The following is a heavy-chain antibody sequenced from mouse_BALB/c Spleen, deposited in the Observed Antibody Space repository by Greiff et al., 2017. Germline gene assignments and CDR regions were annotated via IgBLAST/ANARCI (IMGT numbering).Heavy chain of an antibody. CDR3: ARERNFDY. CDR1: GFAFSSYD. CDR2: ISSGGGST. Sequence: EVKLVESGGGLVKPGGSLKLSCAASGFAFSSYDMSWVRQTPEKRLEWVAYISSGGGSTYYPDTVKGRFTISRDNPKNTLFLQMTSLRSEDTAMYYCARERNFDYWGQGTTLTVSS. J-gene: IGHJ2*01. V-gene: IGHV5-12-1*01.